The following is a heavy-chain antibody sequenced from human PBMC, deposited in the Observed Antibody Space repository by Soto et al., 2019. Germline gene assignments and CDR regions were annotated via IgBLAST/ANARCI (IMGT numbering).Heavy chain of an antibody. J-gene: IGHJ6*02. D-gene: IGHD4-17*01. Sequence: GGSLRLSCAASGFTFSSYGMHWVRQAPGKGLEWVAVISSDGSNKYYADSVKGRFTISRDNSKNTLYLQMNSLRAEDKAVDYCAKVRRGDYRNYYYYRMDSWGQETGVTVS. CDR3: AKVRRGDYRNYYYYRMDS. V-gene: IGHV3-30*18. CDR2: ISSDGSNK. CDR1: GFTFSSYG.